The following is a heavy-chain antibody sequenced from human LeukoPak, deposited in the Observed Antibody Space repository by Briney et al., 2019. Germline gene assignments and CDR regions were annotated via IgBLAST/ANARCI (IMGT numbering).Heavy chain of an antibody. CDR2: IHPGRGDT. CDR3: ARDHNWGPDY. Sequence: ASVKVSCKALGYTFTDHYFHWLRQAPGQGLEWMGWIHPGRGDTNYAQKFQGRVSLTRDTSISTAYMELSRLTSDDTAVYYCARDHNWGPDYWGQGTLVSVPS. CDR1: GYTFTDHY. J-gene: IGHJ4*02. V-gene: IGHV1-2*02. D-gene: IGHD7-27*01.